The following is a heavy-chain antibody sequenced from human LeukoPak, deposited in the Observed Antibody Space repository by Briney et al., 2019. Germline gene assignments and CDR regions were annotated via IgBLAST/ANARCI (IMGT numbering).Heavy chain of an antibody. V-gene: IGHV3-30*18. CDR2: ISSDGGTK. D-gene: IGHD3-10*01. CDR1: KFTFSNYG. J-gene: IGHJ4*02. CDR3: AKEYDSGGYGAYFDY. Sequence: GGSLRLSCTASKFTFSNYGMQWVRQAPGKGLEWVAVISSDGGTKYYADSVKGRFTLSRDNSRNTLDLQMNSLGPEDTAVYYCAKEYDSGGYGAYFDYWGQGTLVTVSS.